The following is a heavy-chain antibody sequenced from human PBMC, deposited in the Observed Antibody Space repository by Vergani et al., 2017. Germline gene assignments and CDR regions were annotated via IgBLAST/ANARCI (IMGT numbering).Heavy chain of an antibody. D-gene: IGHD1-1*01. CDR2: ISSGDGDI. CDR3: TTAWALYYLHDEYIQD. Sequence: EVQLLESGGGVVQPGGSRRLSCAAAGFTFDTYTMAYVRQAPGKGLEWVATISSGDGDIFYAESVKGRFTMSRDNSKNTLFLQMNSLKDEDTAVYYCTTAWALYYLHDEYIQDWGQGTMVSVSS. J-gene: IGHJ4*03. V-gene: IGHV3-23*01. CDR1: GFTFDTYT.